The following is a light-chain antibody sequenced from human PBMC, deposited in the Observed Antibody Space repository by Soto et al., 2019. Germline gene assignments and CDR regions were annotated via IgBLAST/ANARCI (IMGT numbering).Light chain of an antibody. CDR1: QSTSSY. V-gene: IGKV1-5*03. Sequence: DIQMTQSPSTLSASVGDRVTITCRASQSTSSYLAWYQQKPGKAPKLLIYQASSLENGVPSRFSGSGSGTQFSLTLSSLQPDDFATYHCQQYSSHSTFGQGTKVDI. CDR2: QAS. CDR3: QQYSSHST. J-gene: IGKJ1*01.